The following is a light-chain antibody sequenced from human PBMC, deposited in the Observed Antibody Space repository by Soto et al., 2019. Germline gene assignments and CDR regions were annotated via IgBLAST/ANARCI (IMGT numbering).Light chain of an antibody. CDR1: SSDVGGYDS. CDR3: RSYTSSSTRV. CDR2: DVS. Sequence: QSALTQPASVSGSPGQSITISCTGTSSDVGGYDSVSWYQQHPGKAPKLMIYDVSTRPSGVSNRCSGSKSGNTASLTISGLQDEDEADYYCRSYTSSSTRVFGTWTKLTVL. J-gene: IGLJ1*01. V-gene: IGLV2-14*01.